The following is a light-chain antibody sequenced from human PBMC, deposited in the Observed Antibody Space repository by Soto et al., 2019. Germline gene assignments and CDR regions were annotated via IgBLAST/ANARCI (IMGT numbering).Light chain of an antibody. J-gene: IGLJ1*01. CDR2: YXX. V-gene: IGLV3-21*04. Sequence: SYELTQPPSVSVAPGKTARITCGGNNIGSKSVHWYQQKPGQAPVLVIYYXXXXPXXXXXXXXXXNSGNTATLTISRVEAXXXXXXXXQVWDSSSDPRGVFGTGTKVTVL. CDR3: QVWDSSSDPRGV. CDR1: NIGSKS.